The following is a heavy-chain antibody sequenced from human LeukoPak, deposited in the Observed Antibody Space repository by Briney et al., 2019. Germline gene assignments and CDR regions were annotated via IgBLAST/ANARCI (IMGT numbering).Heavy chain of an antibody. CDR1: GFTFSGSA. Sequence: PGGSLKLSCAASGFTFSGSAMHWVRQASGKGLEWVGRIRSKANSYATAYAASVKGRFTISRDDSKNTAYLQMNSLKNEDTAVYYCTRHSDMVRGVIISDYWGQGTLVTVSS. J-gene: IGHJ4*02. V-gene: IGHV3-73*01. D-gene: IGHD3-10*01. CDR2: IRSKANSYAT. CDR3: TRHSDMVRGVIISDY.